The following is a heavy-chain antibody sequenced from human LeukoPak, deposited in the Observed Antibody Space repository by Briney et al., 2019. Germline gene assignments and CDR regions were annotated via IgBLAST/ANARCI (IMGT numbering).Heavy chain of an antibody. Sequence: GGSLRLSCAASGFTFSRYGMHWVRQAPGKGLEWVAFIRYDGSNKYYADSVKGRFTISRDNSKNTLYLQMNSLRAEDTAVYYCAVWVAVAGTIVYWGQGTLVTVSS. V-gene: IGHV3-30*02. CDR1: GFTFSRYG. J-gene: IGHJ4*02. D-gene: IGHD6-19*01. CDR2: IRYDGSNK. CDR3: AVWVAVAGTIVY.